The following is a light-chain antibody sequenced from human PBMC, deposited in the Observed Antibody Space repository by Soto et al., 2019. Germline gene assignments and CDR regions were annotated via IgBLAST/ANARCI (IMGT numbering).Light chain of an antibody. Sequence: EIVLTQSPGTLSLSPGERATLSCRASQSVRSSYLAWYQQKPGQAPRLLIYAASTRATGIPDRFSGSGSGSDFTLTISRLEPEDFAVYYYQQYGSSFYIFGQGTKLEIK. CDR1: QSVRSSY. J-gene: IGKJ2*01. CDR2: AAS. V-gene: IGKV3-20*01. CDR3: QQYGSSFYI.